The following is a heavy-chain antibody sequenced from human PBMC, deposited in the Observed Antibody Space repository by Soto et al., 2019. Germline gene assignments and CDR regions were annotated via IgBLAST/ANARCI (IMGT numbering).Heavy chain of an antibody. Sequence: GGSLRLSCAASGFTFSTYAMYWVRQAPGKGLEWVSVISDSGGSTYYADSVKGRFTIFRDNSKNTLYLQMNGLRAEDTAVYYCAKGHMTTITTDFDYWGQGTLVTVSS. CDR3: AKGHMTTITTDFDY. D-gene: IGHD4-17*01. CDR1: GFTFSTYA. CDR2: ISDSGGST. J-gene: IGHJ4*02. V-gene: IGHV3-23*01.